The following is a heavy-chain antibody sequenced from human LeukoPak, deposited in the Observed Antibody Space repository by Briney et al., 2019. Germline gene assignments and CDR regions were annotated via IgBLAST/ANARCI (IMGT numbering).Heavy chain of an antibody. D-gene: IGHD6-19*01. CDR3: ARVDSSGWYNWFDP. V-gene: IGHV4-59*01. CDR2: NYYSGST. Sequence: PPETLSLTCTVSGDSTRGYYWSWIRQPPREGLEWIGYNYYSGSTTYNPSLKSRVTISVDTSKNQFSLKLSSVTAADTAVYFCARVDSSGWYNWFDPWGQGTLVTVSS. J-gene: IGHJ5*02. CDR1: GDSTRGYY.